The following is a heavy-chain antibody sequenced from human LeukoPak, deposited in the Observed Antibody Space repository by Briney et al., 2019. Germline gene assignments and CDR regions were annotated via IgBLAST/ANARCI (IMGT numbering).Heavy chain of an antibody. V-gene: IGHV1-69*13. CDR2: IIPIFGTA. D-gene: IGHD5-24*01. J-gene: IGHJ4*02. CDR3: ARDSDGYNLMGPYDY. Sequence: SVKVSCKASGGTFSSYAISWVRQAPGQGLEWMGGIIPIFGTANYAQKFQGRVTITADESTSTAYMELSSLRSEDTAVYYCARDSDGYNLMGPYDYWGQGTLVTVSS. CDR1: GGTFSSYA.